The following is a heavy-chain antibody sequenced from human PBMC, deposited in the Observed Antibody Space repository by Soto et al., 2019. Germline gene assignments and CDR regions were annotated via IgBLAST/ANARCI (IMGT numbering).Heavy chain of an antibody. V-gene: IGHV4-59*11. D-gene: IGHD2-15*01. J-gene: IGHJ6*02. CDR3: ARDGRDASVMDD. CDR1: GRSISSHY. Sequence: SECLSLTCAVDGRSISSHYWSCVRHPPGKGLEWIGNSYYRGSTSYKPSLRSRSTISVDTSNNQFSLKLNSVTTADTAVYYCARDGRDASVMDDWGQGTKVPVSS. CDR2: SYYRGST.